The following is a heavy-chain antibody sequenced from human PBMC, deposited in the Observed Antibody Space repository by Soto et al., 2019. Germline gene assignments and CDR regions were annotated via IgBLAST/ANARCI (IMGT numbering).Heavy chain of an antibody. Sequence: SETLSLTCTVSGGSISSGGYYWSWIRQHPGKGLEWIGYIYYSGSTYYNPSLKSRVTISVDTSKNQFSLKLSSVTAADTAVYYCARVHGYSYGYLFDYYYGMDVWGQGTTVTVSS. CDR2: IYYSGST. J-gene: IGHJ6*02. D-gene: IGHD5-18*01. CDR3: ARVHGYSYGYLFDYYYGMDV. V-gene: IGHV4-31*03. CDR1: GGSISSGGYY.